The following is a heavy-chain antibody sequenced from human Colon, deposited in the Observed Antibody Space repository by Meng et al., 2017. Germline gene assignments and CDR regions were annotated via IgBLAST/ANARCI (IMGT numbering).Heavy chain of an antibody. Sequence: ASVKVSCKASGYTFSDHYMHWVRQAPGQGLEWMGWINPKTGGTNYGQKFQGRVTMTRDTSISTADMELSSLTSDDMAVYYCTRSPMVRGVRYFDYWGQGTQVTGSS. CDR2: INPKTGGT. D-gene: IGHD3-10*01. J-gene: IGHJ4*02. CDR1: GYTFSDHY. V-gene: IGHV1-2*02. CDR3: TRSPMVRGVRYFDY.